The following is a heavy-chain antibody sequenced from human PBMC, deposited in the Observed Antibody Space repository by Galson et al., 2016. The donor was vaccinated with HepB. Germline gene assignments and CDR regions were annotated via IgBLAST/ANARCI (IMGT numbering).Heavy chain of an antibody. CDR2: INQDGSES. CDR1: GFTFNKSW. V-gene: IGHV3-7*03. D-gene: IGHD3-22*01. Sequence: SLRLSCAASGFTFNKSWMTWVRQAPGKRPEWVATINQDGSESTYADSVKGRFIISRDNAKNSLSLQMNSLRPEDTAVYYCARKKYYYDTSPLGWFDPWGQGTLVTVSS. J-gene: IGHJ5*02. CDR3: ARKKYYYDTSPLGWFDP.